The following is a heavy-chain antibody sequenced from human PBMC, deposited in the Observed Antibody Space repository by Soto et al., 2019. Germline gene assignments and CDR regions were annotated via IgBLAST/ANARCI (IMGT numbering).Heavy chain of an antibody. D-gene: IGHD2-15*01. CDR1: GFTFSSYD. CDR2: IGTAGDT. V-gene: IGHV3-13*01. Sequence: EVQLVESGGGLVQPGGSLRLSCAASGFTFSSYDMHWVRQATGKGLEWVSAIGTAGDTYYPGSVKGRFTISRENAKNSLYVQMYSLRAGDTAVYYCARESRDCSGGSCYAFDIWGQGTMVTVSS. CDR3: ARESRDCSGGSCYAFDI. J-gene: IGHJ3*02.